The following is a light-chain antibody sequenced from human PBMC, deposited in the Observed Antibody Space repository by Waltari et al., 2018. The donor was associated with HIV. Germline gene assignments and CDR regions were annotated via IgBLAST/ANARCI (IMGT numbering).Light chain of an antibody. CDR3: QQYYRTPPA. Sequence: DVVMTQSPDALVGSLGERVTINCNSSQSILSNSNKKNYLAWYQQRPGQPPKLLVYWASTPESGVPARFSGSGSGTDFTLTINNLQAEDAAIYYCQQYYRTPPAFGQGTKVEI. CDR2: WAS. V-gene: IGKV4-1*01. J-gene: IGKJ1*01. CDR1: QSILSNSNKKNY.